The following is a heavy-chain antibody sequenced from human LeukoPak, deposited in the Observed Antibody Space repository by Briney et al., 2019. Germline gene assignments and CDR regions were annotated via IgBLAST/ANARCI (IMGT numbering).Heavy chain of an antibody. CDR3: SSTFYGDSPPY. V-gene: IGHV3-66*01. J-gene: IGHJ4*02. CDR2: IYSGGST. Sequence: GGSLRLSCSASGFTVSSNYMSWVRQAPGKGLEWVSVIYSGGSTYYADSVKGRFTISRDNSKNTLYLQMNSLRAEDTAVYYCSSTFYGDSPPYWGQGTLVTVSS. CDR1: GFTVSSNY. D-gene: IGHD4-17*01.